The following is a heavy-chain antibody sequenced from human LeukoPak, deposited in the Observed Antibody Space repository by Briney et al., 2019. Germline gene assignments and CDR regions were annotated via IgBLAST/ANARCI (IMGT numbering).Heavy chain of an antibody. CDR1: GGSFSGYY. V-gene: IGHV4-34*01. CDR3: GRAHSVARRFLEWLFHGNWFDP. Sequence: KTSETLSLTCAVYGGSFSGYYWSWIRQPPGKGLEWIGEINHSGSTNYNPSLKSLVTISVDTSKNQFSLKLSSVTAAETAVYYCGRAHSVARRFLEWLFHGNWFDPWGQGTLVTVSS. CDR2: INHSGST. D-gene: IGHD3-3*01. J-gene: IGHJ5*02.